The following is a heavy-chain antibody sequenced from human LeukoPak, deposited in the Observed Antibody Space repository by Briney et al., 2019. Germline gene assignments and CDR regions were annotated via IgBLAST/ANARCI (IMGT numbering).Heavy chain of an antibody. J-gene: IGHJ5*02. CDR1: GGSISGFF. D-gene: IGHD1-26*01. CDR3: ARSSANYFGP. CDR2: IYYRGST. V-gene: IGHV4-59*01. Sequence: PSETLSLTCTVAGGSISGFFWSWIRQPPGKGLEWIGEIYYRGSTKYNPSLESRVTISVDTSKNQFSLRLSSVTTADTAACYCARSSANYFGPWGQGTLVSVSS.